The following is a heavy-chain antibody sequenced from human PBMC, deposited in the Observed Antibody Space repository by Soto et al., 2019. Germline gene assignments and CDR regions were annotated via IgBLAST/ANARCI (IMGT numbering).Heavy chain of an antibody. V-gene: IGHV3-33*01. D-gene: IGHD5-18*01. Sequence: VQLVESGGGVVQPGRSLRLSCAASGFTFSSYGMHWVRQAPGKGLEWVAVIWYDGSNKYYADSVKGRFTISRDNSKNTLYLQMNSLRAEDTAVYYCARDPSDTAMANFDYWCQGTLVTVSS. J-gene: IGHJ4*02. CDR1: GFTFSSYG. CDR2: IWYDGSNK. CDR3: ARDPSDTAMANFDY.